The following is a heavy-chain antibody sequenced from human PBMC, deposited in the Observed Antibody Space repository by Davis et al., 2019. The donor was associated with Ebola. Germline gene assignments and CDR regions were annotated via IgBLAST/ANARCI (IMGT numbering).Heavy chain of an antibody. CDR2: ISSSSSYI. V-gene: IGHV3-21*01. D-gene: IGHD5-24*01. CDR3: ARVRVEMATTPFDY. Sequence: GGSLRLSCAASGFTFSNAWMNWVRQAPGKGLEWVSSISSSSSYIYYADSVKGRFTISRDNAKNSLYLQMNSLRAEDTAVYYCARVRVEMATTPFDYWGQGTLVTVSS. CDR1: GFTFSNAW. J-gene: IGHJ4*02.